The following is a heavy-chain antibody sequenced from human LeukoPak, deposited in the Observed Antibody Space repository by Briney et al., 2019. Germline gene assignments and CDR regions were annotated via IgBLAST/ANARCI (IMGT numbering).Heavy chain of an antibody. CDR3: AKEITTWGGTFYFDY. CDR2: ISYDGSNK. J-gene: IGHJ4*02. D-gene: IGHD3-16*01. CDR1: GFTFSSYA. Sequence: GGSLRLSCAASGFTFSSYAMHWVRQAPGKGLEWVAVISYDGSNKYYADSVKGRFTISRDNSKNTLYLQMNSLRAEDTAVYYCAKEITTWGGTFYFDYWGQGTLVTVSS. V-gene: IGHV3-30-3*01.